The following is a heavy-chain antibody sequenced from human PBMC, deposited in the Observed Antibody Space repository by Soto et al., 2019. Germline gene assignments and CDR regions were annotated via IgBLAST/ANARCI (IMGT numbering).Heavy chain of an antibody. CDR2: ISAYNGNT. V-gene: IGHV1-18*01. CDR1: GYTFTSYG. J-gene: IGHJ4*02. CDR3: ARTPNYYDSSVYQYYFDY. Sequence: ASVKVSCKASGYTFTSYGISWVRQAPVQGLEWMGWISAYNGNTNYAQKLQGRVTMTTDTSTSTAYMELRSLRSDDTAVYYCARTPNYYDSSVYQYYFDYWGQGALVTVSS. D-gene: IGHD3-22*01.